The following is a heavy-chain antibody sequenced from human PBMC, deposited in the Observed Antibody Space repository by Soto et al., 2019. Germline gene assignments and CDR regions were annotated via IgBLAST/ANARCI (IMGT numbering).Heavy chain of an antibody. D-gene: IGHD4-4*01. CDR1: GFPFYDYN. CDR3: AREGVTNYPDYYFDL. Sequence: GGSLRLSSAASGFPFYDYNMNGVRQCPGRGLEWVSSISGSGIDIHFTDSLKGRFTISRDNAKTSLYLQMDSLRPEETAIYYCAREGVTNYPDYYFDLWGHGALVTVSS. CDR2: ISGSGIDI. J-gene: IGHJ4*01. V-gene: IGHV3-21*01.